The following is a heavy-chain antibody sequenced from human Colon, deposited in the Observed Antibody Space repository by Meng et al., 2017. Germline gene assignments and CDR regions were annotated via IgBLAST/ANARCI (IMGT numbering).Heavy chain of an antibody. CDR3: ARRVQYSSGYYYFDF. CDR2: IYRSGST. J-gene: IGHJ4*02. Sequence: QVQRQESGQGLVKPSGTLSPTCVVSGGSLISSNWWTWVRQAPGKGLEWIGEIYRSGSTNYNPSLKSRVTISIDTSKNEFSLKLTSVTAADTALYYCARRVQYSSGYYYFDFWGQGTLVTVSS. CDR1: GGSLISSNW. V-gene: IGHV4-4*02. D-gene: IGHD3-22*01.